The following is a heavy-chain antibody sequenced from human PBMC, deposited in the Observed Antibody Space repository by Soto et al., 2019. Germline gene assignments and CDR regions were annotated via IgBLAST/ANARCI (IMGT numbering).Heavy chain of an antibody. V-gene: IGHV3-21*01. CDR3: ARDIARSTPRGPIYMDV. CDR1: GFTFSSYS. Sequence: GGSLRLSCAASGFTFSSYSMNCVRQAPGKGLEWVSSISSSSSYIYYADSVKGRFTISRDNAKNSLYLQMNSLRAEDTAVYYCARDIARSTPRGPIYMDVWGKGTTVTVSS. CDR2: ISSSSSYI. J-gene: IGHJ6*03. D-gene: IGHD2-15*01.